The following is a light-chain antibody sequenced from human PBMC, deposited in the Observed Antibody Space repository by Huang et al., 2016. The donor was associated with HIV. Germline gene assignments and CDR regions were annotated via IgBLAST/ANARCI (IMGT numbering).Light chain of an antibody. CDR1: QGINNY. CDR3: QHLNTYPYT. Sequence: IQLTQSTSSLSASVGDRVAITCRASQGINNYLAWYHQKPGKAPKLLIDTTSILQTGVPSRFSGSGSVTDFTLTISSLQPEDFATYYCQHLNTYPYTFGQGTKLEIK. V-gene: IGKV1-9*01. J-gene: IGKJ2*01. CDR2: TTS.